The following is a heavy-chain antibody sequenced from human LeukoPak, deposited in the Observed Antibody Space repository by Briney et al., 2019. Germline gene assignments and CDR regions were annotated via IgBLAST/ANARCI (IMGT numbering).Heavy chain of an antibody. CDR2: INPNSGGT. CDR3: ARDLGYCSSTSCLDYYTDV. Sequence: GASVKVSSKASGYTFTGYYMHWVRQAPGQGLEWMGWINPNSGGTNYAQKFQGRVTMTRDTSISTAYMELSRLRSDDTAVYYCARDLGYCSSTSCLDYYTDVWGKGTTVTVSS. J-gene: IGHJ6*03. V-gene: IGHV1-2*02. D-gene: IGHD2-2*01. CDR1: GYTFTGYY.